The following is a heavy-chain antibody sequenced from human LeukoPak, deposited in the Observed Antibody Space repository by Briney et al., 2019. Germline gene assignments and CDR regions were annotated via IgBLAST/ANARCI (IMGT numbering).Heavy chain of an antibody. CDR2: INPSGGTT. V-gene: IGHV1-46*01. Sequence: ASLKVSCKASGYTFTRYYMHWVRQAPGQGLEWMGIINPSGGTTSYGQKFQGRVTMTRDTSTSTVYMELSSLTSEDTALYYFAREYVGLGYFDYWGQGTLVTVSS. CDR3: AREYVGLGYFDY. CDR1: GYTFTRYY. J-gene: IGHJ4*02. D-gene: IGHD2-15*01.